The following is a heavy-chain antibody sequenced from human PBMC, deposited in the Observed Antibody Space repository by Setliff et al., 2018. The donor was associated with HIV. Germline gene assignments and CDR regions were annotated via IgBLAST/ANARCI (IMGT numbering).Heavy chain of an antibody. CDR3: ARGDGTKYYYYYYMDV. Sequence: SETLSLTCTVSGGSISSYYWSWIRQPPGKGLEWIGYIYYSGTTKYNPSLKSRVTISIDTSKNQFSLKLSSVTAADTAVYYCARGDGTKYYYYYYMDVWGKGTTVTVSS. J-gene: IGHJ6*03. CDR1: GGSISSYY. V-gene: IGHV4-59*01. CDR2: IYYSGTT. D-gene: IGHD1-7*01.